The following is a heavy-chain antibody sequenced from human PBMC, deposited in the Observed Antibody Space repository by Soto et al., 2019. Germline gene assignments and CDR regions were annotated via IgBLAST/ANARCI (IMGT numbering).Heavy chain of an antibody. CDR3: TTTPSGIDI. V-gene: IGHV3-15*01. D-gene: IGHD1-26*01. J-gene: IGHJ3*02. CDR1: GFTFSNAL. CDR2: IKSRTDGGTT. Sequence: LSLSCAASGFTFSNALMSWVRQASGKGLEWLGSIKSRTDGGTTDYAAPVKDRITISRDDSKTALYLQMNSLKTEDTAVYYCTTTPSGIDIWGQGKMVTVSS.